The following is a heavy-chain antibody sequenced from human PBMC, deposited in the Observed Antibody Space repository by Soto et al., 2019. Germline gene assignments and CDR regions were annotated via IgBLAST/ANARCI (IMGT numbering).Heavy chain of an antibody. CDR2: ISSSSSDI. D-gene: IGHD5-18*01. V-gene: IGHV3-21*01. Sequence: EVQLVESGGGLVKPGGSLRLSCAASGFTFSSYSMNWVRQAPGKGLEWVSSISSSSSDIYYADSVKGRFTISRDHATNSLYLPMNSLRAEDTAVYYCARDGPYSYGHDYWGQGTRVTVSS. CDR1: GFTFSSYS. J-gene: IGHJ4*02. CDR3: ARDGPYSYGHDY.